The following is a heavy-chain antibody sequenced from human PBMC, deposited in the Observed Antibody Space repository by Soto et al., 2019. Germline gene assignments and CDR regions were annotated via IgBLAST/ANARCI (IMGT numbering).Heavy chain of an antibody. CDR2: ISAYNGNT. CDR1: GYTFNSYG. V-gene: IGHV1-18*01. CDR3: ARDHFIAARPDNWFDP. Sequence: ASVKVSCKDSGYTFNSYGISWVRQAPGKGLEWMGWISAYNGNTNYAQKLQGRVTMTTDTSTSTAYMELRSLRSDDTAVFYCARDHFIAARPDNWFDPWGQGTLVTVSS. J-gene: IGHJ5*02. D-gene: IGHD6-6*01.